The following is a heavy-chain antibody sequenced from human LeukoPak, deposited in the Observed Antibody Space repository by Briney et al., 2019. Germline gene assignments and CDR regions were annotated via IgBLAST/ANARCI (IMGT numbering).Heavy chain of an antibody. J-gene: IGHJ2*01. CDR1: GYTFSDYW. D-gene: IGHD2-8*01. CDR3: ARLPSNGPSRPEWYFDL. CDR2: IFGGDSDT. V-gene: IGHV5-51*01. Sequence: GESLKISCQGSGYTFSDYWIAWVRRMPGKGLEWMGFIFGGDSDTRYSVAFVGQVTISADKSANTAYLQWGSLKASDTAIYYCARLPSNGPSRPEWYFDLWGRGTLVTVS.